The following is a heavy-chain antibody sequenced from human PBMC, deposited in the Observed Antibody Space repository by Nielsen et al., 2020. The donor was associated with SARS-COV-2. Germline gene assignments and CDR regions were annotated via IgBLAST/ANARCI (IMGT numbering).Heavy chain of an antibody. CDR2: IYSGGST. CDR1: GFTFSRYT. CDR3: ARVDDYGDYGGIDY. J-gene: IGHJ4*02. Sequence: GESLKISCAASGFTFSRYTMNWVRQAPGKGLEWVSVIYSGGSTYYADSVKGRFTISRDNSKNTLYLQMNSLRAEDTAVYYCARVDDYGDYGGIDYWGQGTLVTVSS. V-gene: IGHV3-53*01. D-gene: IGHD4-17*01.